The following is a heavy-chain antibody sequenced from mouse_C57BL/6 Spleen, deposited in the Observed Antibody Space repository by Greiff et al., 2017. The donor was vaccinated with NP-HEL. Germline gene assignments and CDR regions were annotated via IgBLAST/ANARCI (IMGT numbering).Heavy chain of an antibody. V-gene: IGHV1-63*01. CDR2: IYPGGGYT. Sequence: VQLQQSGAELVRPGTSVKMSCKASGYTFTNYWIGWAKQRPGHGLEWIGDIYPGGGYTNYNEKFKGKATLTADKSSSTAYMQFSSLTSEDSAIYYCARSERDYPFAYWGQGTLVTVSA. CDR3: ARSERDYPFAY. D-gene: IGHD2-4*01. J-gene: IGHJ3*01. CDR1: GYTFTNYW.